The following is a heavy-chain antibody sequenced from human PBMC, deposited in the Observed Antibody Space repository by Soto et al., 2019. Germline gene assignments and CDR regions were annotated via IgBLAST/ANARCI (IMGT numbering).Heavy chain of an antibody. CDR1: GGSISSGDYY. D-gene: IGHD2-15*01. CDR2: IYYSRST. CDR3: ARVRFRYCSCRSCSRARSFQH. V-gene: IGHV4-30-4*01. J-gene: IGHJ1*01. Sequence: SETLSLTCTVSGGSISSGDYYWSWIRQPPGKGLEWIGYIYYSRSTYYHPYLKSRVTISVDTSKNQFSLKLSSVTAADTAVYYCARVRFRYCSCRSCSRARSFQHWGQGTLVTVSS.